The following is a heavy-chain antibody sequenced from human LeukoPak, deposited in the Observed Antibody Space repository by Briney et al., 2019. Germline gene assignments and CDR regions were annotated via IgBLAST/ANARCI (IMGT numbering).Heavy chain of an antibody. V-gene: IGHV2-70*11. D-gene: IGHD2-2*02. J-gene: IGHJ3*02. CDR2: IDWYDDK. CDR1: GFSLSTSGMC. Sequence: SGPALVKPTQTLTLTCTFSGFSLSTSGMCVSWIRQPPGKALEWLARIDWYDDKYYSTSLKTRLTISNDTSKNQVVLTMTNMDPVDTATYYCARYTHSKNAFDIWGQGTMVTVSS. CDR3: ARYTHSKNAFDI.